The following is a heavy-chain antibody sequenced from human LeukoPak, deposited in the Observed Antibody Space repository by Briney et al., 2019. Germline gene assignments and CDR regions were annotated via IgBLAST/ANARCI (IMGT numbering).Heavy chain of an antibody. J-gene: IGHJ4*02. D-gene: IGHD3-9*01. CDR1: GFTFSSYS. CDR2: ISSSSSYI. Sequence: GGSLRLSCAASGFTFSSYSMNWVRQAPGKGLEWVSSISSSSSYIYYADSVKGRFTISRDNAKNSRYLQMNSLRAEDTAVYYCARDLRITIFDWGQGTLVTVSS. V-gene: IGHV3-21*01. CDR3: ARDLRITIFD.